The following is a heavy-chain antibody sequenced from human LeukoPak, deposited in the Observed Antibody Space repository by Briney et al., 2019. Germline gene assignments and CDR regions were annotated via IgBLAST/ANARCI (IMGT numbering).Heavy chain of an antibody. CDR1: GFTFSSYA. CDR3: ARLGRFVRVDYFDY. Sequence: GGSLRLSCAASGFTFSSYAMNWVRQAPGKGLEWVSYISSRGSIYYADSVKGRFTISRDNAKNSLYLQMNSLRVEDTAVYYCARLGRFVRVDYFDYWGQGALVTVSS. V-gene: IGHV3-48*01. CDR2: ISSRGSI. D-gene: IGHD2-8*02. J-gene: IGHJ4*02.